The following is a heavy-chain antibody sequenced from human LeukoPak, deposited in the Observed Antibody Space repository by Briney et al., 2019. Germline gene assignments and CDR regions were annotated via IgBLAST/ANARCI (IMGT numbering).Heavy chain of an antibody. J-gene: IGHJ4*02. Sequence: GESLKTSCTGSGYSFTSYWIGWVRPMPRKGLEWMGIIYPGDSDTRYSPSFQGQVTISADKTISTAYLQWSSLKASDTAMYYCARHRGAAADKPLDYWGQGTLVTVSS. CDR1: GYSFTSYW. V-gene: IGHV5-51*01. CDR2: IYPGDSDT. CDR3: ARHRGAAADKPLDY. D-gene: IGHD6-13*01.